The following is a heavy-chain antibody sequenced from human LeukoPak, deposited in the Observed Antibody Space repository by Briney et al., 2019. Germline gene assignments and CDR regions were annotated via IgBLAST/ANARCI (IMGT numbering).Heavy chain of an antibody. Sequence: SETLSLTCAVSSYSMSSGSYWGWIRQPPGKGLEWVASIYHGGTTYYNPSLKSRVTILVDTSENQFSLRLTSVTAADTAVYYCAREGRDISMLRGRNAFDIWGQGTMVTVSS. CDR2: IYHGGTT. V-gene: IGHV4-38-2*02. J-gene: IGHJ3*02. D-gene: IGHD3-10*01. CDR1: SYSMSSGSY. CDR3: AREGRDISMLRGRNAFDI.